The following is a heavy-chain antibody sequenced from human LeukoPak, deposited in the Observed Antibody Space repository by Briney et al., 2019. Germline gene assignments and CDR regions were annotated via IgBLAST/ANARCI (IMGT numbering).Heavy chain of an antibody. J-gene: IGHJ3*02. Sequence: GGSLRLSCAASGFTFSSYAMSWVRQAPGKGLEWVSAMSGSGGSTYYADSVKGRFTISRDNSKNTLYLQMNSLRAEDTAVYYCAKDKVDYYGSGSYYIDAFDIWGQGTMVTVSS. V-gene: IGHV3-23*01. D-gene: IGHD3-10*01. CDR1: GFTFSSYA. CDR2: MSGSGGST. CDR3: AKDKVDYYGSGSYYIDAFDI.